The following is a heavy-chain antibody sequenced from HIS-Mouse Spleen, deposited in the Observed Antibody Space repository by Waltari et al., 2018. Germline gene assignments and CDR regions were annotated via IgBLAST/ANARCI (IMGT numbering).Heavy chain of an antibody. Sequence: QLQLQESGPGLVKPSETLSLTCTVSGVSISSSSYYWGWIRQPPGKGLEWSGGIYYSGQTYDNPSLKGRVTISVDTSKNQFSLKLSSVTAADTAVYYCAREIPYSSSWYDWYFDLWGRGTLVTVSS. CDR1: GVSISSSSYY. J-gene: IGHJ2*01. CDR2: IYYSGQT. CDR3: AREIPYSSSWYDWYFDL. D-gene: IGHD6-13*01. V-gene: IGHV4-39*07.